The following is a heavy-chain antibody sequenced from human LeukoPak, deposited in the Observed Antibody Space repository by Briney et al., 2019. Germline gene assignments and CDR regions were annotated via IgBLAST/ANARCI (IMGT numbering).Heavy chain of an antibody. CDR1: GDSVSSNSAA. CDR3: ARVLDVDTAMASYYFDY. CDR2: TYYRSKWYN. V-gene: IGHV6-1*01. Sequence: SQTLSLTCAISGDSVSSNSAAWNWIRQSPSRGLEWLGRTYYRSKWYNDYAVSVKSRITINPDTSKNQFSLQLNSVTPEDTAVYYCARVLDVDTAMASYYFDYWGQGTLVTVSS. D-gene: IGHD5-18*01. J-gene: IGHJ4*02.